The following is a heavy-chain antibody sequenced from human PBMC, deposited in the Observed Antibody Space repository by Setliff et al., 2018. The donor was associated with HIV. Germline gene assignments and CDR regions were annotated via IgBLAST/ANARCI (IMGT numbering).Heavy chain of an antibody. CDR2: IYYTGSA. Sequence: SATLSLTCSVSADSITNTLYSWGWIRQPPGKGLECIGTIYYTGSASYNPSLISRVSMSVDTSKNQFSLKLTAVTAADTAVYHCSRLADGGYDFRGYFDLWGRGTLVTVSS. CDR1: ADSITNTLYS. J-gene: IGHJ2*01. D-gene: IGHD5-12*01. V-gene: IGHV4-39*01. CDR3: SRLADGGYDFRGYFDL.